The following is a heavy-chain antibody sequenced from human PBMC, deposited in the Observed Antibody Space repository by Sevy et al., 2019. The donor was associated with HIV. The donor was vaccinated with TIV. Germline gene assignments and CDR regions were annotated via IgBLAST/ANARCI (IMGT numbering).Heavy chain of an antibody. V-gene: IGHV3-30-3*01. Sequence: GGSLRLSCAASGFTFSSYAMHWVRQAPGKGLEWVAVISYDGSNKYYADSVKGRFTISRDNSENTLYLQMNSLRAEDTAVYYCATLGGQQLVPFDYWGQGTLVTVSS. CDR2: ISYDGSNK. J-gene: IGHJ4*02. CDR3: ATLGGQQLVPFDY. D-gene: IGHD6-13*01. CDR1: GFTFSSYA.